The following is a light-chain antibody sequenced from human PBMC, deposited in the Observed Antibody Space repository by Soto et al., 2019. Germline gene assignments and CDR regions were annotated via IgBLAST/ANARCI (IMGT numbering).Light chain of an antibody. CDR3: QQYKSLKT. CDR1: QSVSSN. V-gene: IGKV3-15*01. Sequence: EIVMTQSPATLSVSPGERATLSCRASQSVSSNLAWYQQKPGQAPRLLIYGAFARATGIPARFSGSGSGTEFTLTISSLQSEDFAVYYCQQYKSLKTFGQGTKVEIK. CDR2: GAF. J-gene: IGKJ1*01.